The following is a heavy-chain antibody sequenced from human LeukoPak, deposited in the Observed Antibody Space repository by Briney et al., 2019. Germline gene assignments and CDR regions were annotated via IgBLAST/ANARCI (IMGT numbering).Heavy chain of an antibody. Sequence: ASVKVSCKASGYTFTSYGISWVRQAPGQGFEWMGWISAYNGNTNYAQKLQGRVTMTTDTSTSTAYMELRSLRSDDTAVYYCASGEQWLVPNYYYYGMDVWGQGTTVTVSS. CDR1: GYTFTSYG. J-gene: IGHJ6*02. D-gene: IGHD6-19*01. V-gene: IGHV1-18*01. CDR2: ISAYNGNT. CDR3: ASGEQWLVPNYYYYGMDV.